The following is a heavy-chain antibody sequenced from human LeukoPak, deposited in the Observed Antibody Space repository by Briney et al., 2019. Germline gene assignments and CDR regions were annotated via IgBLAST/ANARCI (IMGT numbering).Heavy chain of an antibody. D-gene: IGHD2-2*01. Sequence: APVKVSCKASGYTFTNYGINWVRQAPGQGLEWMGWISTYNGNTSYAQKLQGRVTMTTDTSTSTAYMELRSLRSDDTAVYYCARVRRHIVVGDRGMDVWGQGTTVTVSS. CDR1: GYTFTNYG. V-gene: IGHV1-18*01. J-gene: IGHJ6*02. CDR3: ARVRRHIVVGDRGMDV. CDR2: ISTYNGNT.